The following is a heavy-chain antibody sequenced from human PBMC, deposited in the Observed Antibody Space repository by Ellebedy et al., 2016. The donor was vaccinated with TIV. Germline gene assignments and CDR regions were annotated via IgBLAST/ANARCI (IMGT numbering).Heavy chain of an antibody. Sequence: GESLKISXAASGFTFSSYGMHWVRQAPGKGLEWVAVISYDGSNKYYADSVKGRFTISRDNSKNTLYLQMNSLRAEDTAVYYCARDKGYYYYYMDVWGKGTTVTVSS. J-gene: IGHJ6*03. V-gene: IGHV3-30*03. CDR2: ISYDGSNK. CDR3: ARDKGYYYYYMDV. CDR1: GFTFSSYG.